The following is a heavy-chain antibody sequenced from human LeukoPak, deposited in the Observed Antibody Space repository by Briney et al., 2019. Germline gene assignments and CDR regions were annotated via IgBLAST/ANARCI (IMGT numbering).Heavy chain of an antibody. CDR2: IYSSGST. CDR1: GDSISNYY. CDR3: ARVGSSWYGSFDY. Sequence: SETLSLTCTVSGDSISNYYWSWIRQPAGKGLQWIGRIYSSGSTNYNPSLKSRVTMSVDTSKNQFSLKLNSVTAADTAVYYCARVGSSWYGSFDYWGQGTLVTVSS. J-gene: IGHJ4*02. D-gene: IGHD6-13*01. V-gene: IGHV4-4*07.